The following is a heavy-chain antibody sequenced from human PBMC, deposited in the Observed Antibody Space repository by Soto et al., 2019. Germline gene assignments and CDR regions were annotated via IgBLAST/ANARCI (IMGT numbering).Heavy chain of an antibody. CDR2: ISSSSSYT. V-gene: IGHV3-11*06. D-gene: IGHD6-13*01. CDR3: ASDPYGNSWGPVLDYYYYYGLVF. J-gene: IGHJ6*02. CDR1: GFTFSDYY. Sequence: QVQLVESGGGLVKPGGSLRLSCAASGFTFSDYYMSWIRQAPGKGLEWVSYISSSSSYTNYADSVKGRCTISRDNAKHPVYLQMNGLRAEDTAEYYSASDPYGNSWGPVLDYYYYYGLVFCLQGTTVTVSS.